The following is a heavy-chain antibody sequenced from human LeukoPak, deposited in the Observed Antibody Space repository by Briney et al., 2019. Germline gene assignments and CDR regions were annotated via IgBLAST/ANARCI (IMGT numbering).Heavy chain of an antibody. CDR1: GGTFSSYA. CDR2: IIPIFGIA. J-gene: IGHJ6*02. D-gene: IGHD5-18*01. V-gene: IGHV1-69*04. Sequence: SVKVSCKASGGTFSSYAISWVRQAPGQGLEWMGRIIPIFGIANYAQKFQGRVTITADKSTSTAYMELSSLRSEDTAVYYCAVEYSYGFMDVWGQGTTVTVSS. CDR3: AVEYSYGFMDV.